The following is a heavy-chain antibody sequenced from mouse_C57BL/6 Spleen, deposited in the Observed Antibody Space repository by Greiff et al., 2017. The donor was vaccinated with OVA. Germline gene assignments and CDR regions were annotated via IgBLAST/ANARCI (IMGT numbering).Heavy chain of an antibody. D-gene: IGHD4-1*01. CDR2: IYPRSGNT. J-gene: IGHJ4*01. CDR3: AREGGTGYAMDY. Sequence: VQLQESGAELARPGASVKLSCKASGYTFTSYGISWVKQRTGQGLEWIGEIYPRSGNTYYNEKFKGKATLTADKSSSTAYMELRSLTSEDSAVYFCAREGGTGYAMDYWGQGTSVTVSS. V-gene: IGHV1-81*01. CDR1: GYTFTSYG.